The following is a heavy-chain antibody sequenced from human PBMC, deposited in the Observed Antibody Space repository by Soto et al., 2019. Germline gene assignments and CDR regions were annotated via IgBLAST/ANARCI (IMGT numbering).Heavy chain of an antibody. Sequence: EVQLLESGGGLVQPGGSLRLSCAASGFTFSSYAMSWVRQAPRKGLEWVSAISGSGGSTYYADSVKGRFTISRDNSKNTLYLHMKSPRAEHTGVYYGAKPRYFDSKGYLGAFEIWGQGTMVTVSS. J-gene: IGHJ3*02. CDR2: ISGSGGST. CDR1: GFTFSSYA. V-gene: IGHV3-23*01. D-gene: IGHD3-9*01. CDR3: AKPRYFDSKGYLGAFEI.